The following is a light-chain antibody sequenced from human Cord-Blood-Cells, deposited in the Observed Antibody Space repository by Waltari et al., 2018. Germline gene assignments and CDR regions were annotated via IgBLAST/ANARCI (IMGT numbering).Light chain of an antibody. V-gene: IGLV1-40*01. J-gene: IGLJ3*02. CDR1: SSNTGEGYD. CDR2: GNS. Sequence: QPVLTQPPSASAAPGQGVTISCTGNSSNTGEGYDVCWYQQLPGTAPKPRIYGNSNRPSGVPDRFSGSKSGTSASLAITGLQAEDEADYYCQSYDSSLSGSVFGGGTKLTVL. CDR3: QSYDSSLSGSV.